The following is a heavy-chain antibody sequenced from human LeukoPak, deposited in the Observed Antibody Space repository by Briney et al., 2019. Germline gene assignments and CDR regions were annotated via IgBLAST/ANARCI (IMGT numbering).Heavy chain of an antibody. Sequence: GGSLRLSCAASGFTFSSYGMHWVRQAPGKGLEWVAVISYDGSNKYYADSVKGRFTISRDNSKNTLYLQMNSLRAEDTAVYYCAKDLSGWSGSDYWGQGTLVTVSS. CDR2: ISYDGSNK. CDR1: GFTFSSYG. V-gene: IGHV3-30*18. J-gene: IGHJ4*02. CDR3: AKDLSGWSGSDY. D-gene: IGHD6-19*01.